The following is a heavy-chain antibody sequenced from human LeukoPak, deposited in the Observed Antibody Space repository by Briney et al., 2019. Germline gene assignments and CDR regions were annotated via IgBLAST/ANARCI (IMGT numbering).Heavy chain of an antibody. V-gene: IGHV3-74*01. Sequence: GGSLRLSCAASEFTFSSYWMHWVRQAPGKGLVWVSRINSDGSSTSYADSVKGRFTISRDNAKNTLYLQMNSLRAEDTAVYYCARDQGNWNYVVTDYWGQGTLVTVSS. CDR3: ARDQGNWNYVVTDY. J-gene: IGHJ4*02. CDR1: EFTFSSYW. D-gene: IGHD1-7*01. CDR2: INSDGSST.